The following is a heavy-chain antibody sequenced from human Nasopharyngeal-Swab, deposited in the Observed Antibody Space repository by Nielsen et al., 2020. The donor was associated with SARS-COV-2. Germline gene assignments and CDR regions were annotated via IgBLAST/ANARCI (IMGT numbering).Heavy chain of an antibody. D-gene: IGHD3-22*01. CDR3: AASIPPYYYDSSGYEFDY. CDR2: IYYSGSI. V-gene: IGHV4-59*01. J-gene: IGHJ4*02. Sequence: SETLSLTCTVSGGPTSSYYCSWIRQPPGKGLEWIGYIYYSGSINYNPSLKSRVTISVDTSKKQFSLKLSSVTGADTAVYYCAASIPPYYYDSSGYEFDYGGQGTLVTVSS. CDR1: GGPTSSYY.